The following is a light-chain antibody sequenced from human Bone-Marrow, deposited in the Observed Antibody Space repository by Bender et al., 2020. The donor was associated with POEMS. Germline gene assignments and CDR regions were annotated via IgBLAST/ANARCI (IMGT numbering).Light chain of an antibody. V-gene: IGLV3-1*01. CDR3: QAWDTYSVI. Sequence: SYEVTQPPSVSVSPGQTASITCSGDDLGDKYVAWYQQKPGQSPVLVIYQDTKRPSGIPERFSGCNSGNTATLTISGTQAMDEADYYCQAWDTYSVIFGGGTQLTVL. J-gene: IGLJ2*01. CDR1: DLGDKY. CDR2: QDT.